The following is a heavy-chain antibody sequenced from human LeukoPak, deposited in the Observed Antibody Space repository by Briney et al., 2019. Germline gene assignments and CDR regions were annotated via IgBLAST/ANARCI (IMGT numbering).Heavy chain of an antibody. V-gene: IGHV3-11*01. CDR3: VRDRNGYYSFDY. J-gene: IGHJ4*02. Sequence: GGSLRLSCAASRFAFSDYYMSWIRQAPGKGLEWVSYISSRGDTIYYADSVRGRFTISRDNAERSLYLQMNGLRAEDTAVYYCVRDRNGYYSFDYWGQGTLVTVSS. CDR1: RFAFSDYY. CDR2: ISSRGDTI. D-gene: IGHD3-22*01.